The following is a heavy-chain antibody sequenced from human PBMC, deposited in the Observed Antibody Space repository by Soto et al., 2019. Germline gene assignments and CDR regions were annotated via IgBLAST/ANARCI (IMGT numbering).Heavy chain of an antibody. CDR2: IYWDDDK. D-gene: IGHD6-13*01. J-gene: IGHJ1*01. CDR3: AHSIGIAAAGLLEYFQH. V-gene: IGHV2-5*02. Sequence: QITLKESGPTLVKPTQTLTLTYTFSGFSLSTSGVGVGWIRQPPGKALDWLALIYWDDDKRYSPSLKSRLTITKDTSKNQVVLTMTNMDPVDTATYYCAHSIGIAAAGLLEYFQHWGQGTLVTVSS. CDR1: GFSLSTSGVG.